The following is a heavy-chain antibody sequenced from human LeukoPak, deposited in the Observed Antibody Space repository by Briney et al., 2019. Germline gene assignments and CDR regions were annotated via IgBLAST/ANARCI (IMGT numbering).Heavy chain of an antibody. V-gene: IGHV4-30-2*01. CDR3: ARGLDYDAFDI. CDR2: IYHSGST. Sequence: SETLSLTCAVSGGSISSGGYSWSWIRQPPGKGLEWIGYIYHSGSTYYNPSLKSRVTISVDRSKSQFSLKLSSVTAADTAVYYCARGLDYDAFDIWGQGTMVTVSS. D-gene: IGHD3/OR15-3a*01. CDR1: GGSISSGGYS. J-gene: IGHJ3*02.